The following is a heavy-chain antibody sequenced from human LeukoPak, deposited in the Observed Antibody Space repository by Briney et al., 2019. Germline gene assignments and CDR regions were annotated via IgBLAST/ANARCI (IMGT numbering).Heavy chain of an antibody. CDR3: AKDPSIYSSSWPEYFQH. Sequence: GGSLRLSCVASGFTFDDYAMHWVRQAPGKGLEWVSLISGDGGSTYYADSVKGRFTTSRDNSKNSLYRQMNRLRTEDTVLYYCAKDPSIYSSSWPEYFQHWGQGTLVTVSS. D-gene: IGHD6-13*01. CDR2: ISGDGGST. V-gene: IGHV3-43*02. CDR1: GFTFDDYA. J-gene: IGHJ1*01.